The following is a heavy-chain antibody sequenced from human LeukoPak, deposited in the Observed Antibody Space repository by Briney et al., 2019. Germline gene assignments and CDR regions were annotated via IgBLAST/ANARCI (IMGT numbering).Heavy chain of an antibody. D-gene: IGHD3-22*01. V-gene: IGHV4-59*01. CDR1: GGSISSYY. J-gene: IGHJ4*02. CDR2: IYYSGST. CDR3: ARLGVYYDSSGYYYDY. Sequence: SETLSLTCTVSGGSISSYYWSWIRQPPGEGLEWIGYIYYSGSTNYNPSLKSRVTISVDTSKNQFSLKLSSVTAADTAVYYCARLGVYYDSSGYYYDYWGQGTLVTVSS.